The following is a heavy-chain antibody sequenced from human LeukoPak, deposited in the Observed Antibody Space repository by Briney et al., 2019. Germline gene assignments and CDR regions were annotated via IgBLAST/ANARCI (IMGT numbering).Heavy chain of an antibody. CDR1: GYTFTSYG. Sequence: ASVKVSCKASGYTFTSYGITWVRQAPGQGLEWMGWISAYNDNTNYAQKLQGRVTMTTDTSTSTAQMELRSLRSDDTAVYYCARDTYDFWSGYSYWGQGTLVTVSS. D-gene: IGHD3-3*01. CDR3: ARDTYDFWSGYSY. J-gene: IGHJ4*02. V-gene: IGHV1-18*01. CDR2: ISAYNDNT.